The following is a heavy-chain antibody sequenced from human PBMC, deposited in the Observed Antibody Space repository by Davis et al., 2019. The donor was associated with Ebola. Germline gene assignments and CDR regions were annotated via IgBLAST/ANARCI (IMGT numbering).Heavy chain of an antibody. V-gene: IGHV4-34*01. Sequence: ESLKISCAASGFTFSSYAMHWVRQAPGKGLEWIGEINHSGSTNYNPSLKSRVTISVDTSKNQFSLKLSSVTAADTAVYYCARGKYSGYDLDYYYYYGMDVWGQGTTVTVSS. CDR2: INHSGST. D-gene: IGHD5-12*01. CDR1: GFTFSSYA. J-gene: IGHJ6*02. CDR3: ARGKYSGYDLDYYYYYGMDV.